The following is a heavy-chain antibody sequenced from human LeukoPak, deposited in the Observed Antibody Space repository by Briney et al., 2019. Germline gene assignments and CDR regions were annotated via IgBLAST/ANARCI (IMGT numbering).Heavy chain of an antibody. J-gene: IGHJ6*03. CDR1: GGTFSSYA. V-gene: IGHV1-18*01. CDR3: ARDFIDYYYMDV. Sequence: GASVKVSCKASGGTFSSYAISWVRQAPGQGLEWMGWISAYNGNTNYAQKLQGRVTMTTDTSTSTAYMELRSLRSDDTAVYYCARDFIDYYYMDVWGKGTTVTVSS. CDR2: ISAYNGNT.